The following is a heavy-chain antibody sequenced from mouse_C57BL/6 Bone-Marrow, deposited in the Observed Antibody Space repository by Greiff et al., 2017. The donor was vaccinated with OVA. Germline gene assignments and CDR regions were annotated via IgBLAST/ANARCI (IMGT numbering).Heavy chain of an antibody. Sequence: EVQLVESGGGLVKPGGSLKLSCAASGFTFSDYGMHWVRQAPEKGLEWVAYISSGSSTIYYADTGKGRFTISRDNAKNTLVLQMTSLRSEDTAMYYCARYYYYGSSLWGQGTLVTVSA. D-gene: IGHD1-1*01. CDR1: GFTFSDYG. CDR3: ARYYYYGSSL. J-gene: IGHJ3*01. CDR2: ISSGSSTI. V-gene: IGHV5-17*01.